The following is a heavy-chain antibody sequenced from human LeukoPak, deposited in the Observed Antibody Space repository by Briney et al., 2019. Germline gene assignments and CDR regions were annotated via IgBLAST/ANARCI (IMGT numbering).Heavy chain of an antibody. CDR3: ARIFDPKRYYDILTGYFRPVSGYYFDY. Sequence: KPSETLSLACTIPRVSISSYYWSWIRQTPGMVQERIGHIYYNGSTNYNPSLKSRVTISVDTSKNQFSLKLSSVTAAHTAVYYFARIFDPKRYYDILTGYFRPVSGYYFDYWGQGTLVTVSS. V-gene: IGHV4-59*08. D-gene: IGHD3-9*01. CDR1: RVSISSYY. J-gene: IGHJ4*02. CDR2: IYYNGST.